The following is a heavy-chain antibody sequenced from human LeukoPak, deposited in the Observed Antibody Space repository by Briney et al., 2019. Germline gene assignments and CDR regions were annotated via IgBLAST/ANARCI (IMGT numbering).Heavy chain of an antibody. D-gene: IGHD4-11*01. Sequence: GGSLRLSCTTSGFTFSHYAMHWVRQAPGKGLEWVAVIWNDGSDKYYGDSVKGRFTISRDSSKKTVYLQLSSLRVEDTAVYYCAKDAERGFDFSNSLQSWGQGTLVTVSS. CDR3: AKDAERGFDFSNSLQS. CDR1: GFTFSHYA. V-gene: IGHV3-33*06. CDR2: IWNDGSDK. J-gene: IGHJ4*02.